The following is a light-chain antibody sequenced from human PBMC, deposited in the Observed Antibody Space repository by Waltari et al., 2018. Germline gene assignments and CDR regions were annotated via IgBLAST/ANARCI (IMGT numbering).Light chain of an antibody. CDR2: DVS. CDR3: CSYAGSYTLV. J-gene: IGLJ2*01. V-gene: IGLV2-11*01. Sequence: QSALTQPRSVSGSPGQAVTFSCTGTSSDVGGYNYVSWYHQHPGKAPKLMLYDVSKRPSGVPDRFSGSKSGNTASLTISGLQAEDEADYYCCSYAGSYTLVFGGGTKLTVL. CDR1: SSDVGGYNY.